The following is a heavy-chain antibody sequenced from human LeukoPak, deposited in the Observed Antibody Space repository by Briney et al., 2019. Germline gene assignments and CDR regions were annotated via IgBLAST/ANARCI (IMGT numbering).Heavy chain of an antibody. CDR1: GGSFSGYY. CDR3: ARARSAGRVSDIQLRRYTNWFDT. CDR2: INHSGST. V-gene: IGHV4-34*01. D-gene: IGHD5-18*01. J-gene: IGHJ5*02. Sequence: SETLSLTCAVYGGSFSGYYWSWIRQPPGKGLEWIGEINHSGSTNYNPSLKSRVTISVDTSKNQFSLKLSSVTAADTAVYYCARARSAGRVSDIQLRRYTNWFDTWGQGTLVTVSS.